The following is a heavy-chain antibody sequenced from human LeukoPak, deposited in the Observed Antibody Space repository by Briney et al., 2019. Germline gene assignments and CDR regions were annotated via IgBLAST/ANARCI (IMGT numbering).Heavy chain of an antibody. CDR1: GFTFSNYW. V-gene: IGHV3-74*01. CDR2: INSDGINT. CDR3: ARDRDEAVAGPTNWFDP. D-gene: IGHD6-19*01. Sequence: PGGSLRLSCAASGFTFSNYWMHWVRQAPGKGLVWVSRINSDGINTSYADSVKGRFTISRDNAKNTLNLQMNSLRAEDTAVYYCARDRDEAVAGPTNWFDPWGQGTLVTVSS. J-gene: IGHJ5*02.